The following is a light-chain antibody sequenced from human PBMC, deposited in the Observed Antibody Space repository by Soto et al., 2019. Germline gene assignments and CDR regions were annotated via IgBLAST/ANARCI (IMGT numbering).Light chain of an antibody. Sequence: IQMTQSPSTLSASVGDRVTITCRASQSISTWLAWYQQKPGKPPNLLIYDASRLQSGVPSRFSGSASGTEFTLTITSLQPDDFATYYCQQYNSFSLTFGGGTKVEIK. J-gene: IGKJ4*01. V-gene: IGKV1-5*01. CDR3: QQYNSFSLT. CDR1: QSISTW. CDR2: DAS.